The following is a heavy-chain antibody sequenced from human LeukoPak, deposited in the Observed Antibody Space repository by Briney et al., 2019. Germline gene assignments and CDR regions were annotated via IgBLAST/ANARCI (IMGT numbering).Heavy chain of an antibody. D-gene: IGHD6-13*01. CDR1: GFIFSSYG. V-gene: IGHV3-30*02. CDR3: AKVIAAAGTSYFQH. CDR2: IRFDGSNK. Sequence: PGGSLRLSCAASGFIFSSYGMHWVRQAPGKGLEWVAFIRFDGSNKYYADSVKGRFTISRDNSKNSLYLQMNSLRAEDTALYYCAKVIAAAGTSYFQHWGQGTLVTVSS. J-gene: IGHJ1*01.